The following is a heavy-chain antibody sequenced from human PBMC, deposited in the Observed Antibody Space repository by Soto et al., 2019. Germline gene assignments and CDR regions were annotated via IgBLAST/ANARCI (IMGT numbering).Heavy chain of an antibody. CDR1: GYSFTSYW. Sequence: PGESLKISCKASGYSFTSYWIGWVRQMPGKGLEWMGIIYPGDSDTRYSPSFQGQVTISADKSIRTASLQWSSLKASDTAMYYCARIPSTGPYYFDYWGQGTLVTVSS. CDR3: ARIPSTGPYYFDY. J-gene: IGHJ4*02. D-gene: IGHD1-1*01. V-gene: IGHV5-51*01. CDR2: IYPGDSDT.